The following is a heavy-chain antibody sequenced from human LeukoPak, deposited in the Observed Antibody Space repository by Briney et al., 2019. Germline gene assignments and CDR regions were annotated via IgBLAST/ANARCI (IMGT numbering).Heavy chain of an antibody. J-gene: IGHJ6*03. CDR3: ARDLAVTAAYYYYMDV. V-gene: IGHV1-18*01. CDR2: ISAYNGNT. Sequence: ASVKVSCKASGYPFTSYGISWVRQAPGQGLEWMGWISAYNGNTNYAQKLQGRVTMTTDTSTSTAYMELRSLRSDDTAVYYCARDLAVTAAYYYYMDVWGKGTTVTVSS. D-gene: IGHD2-21*02. CDR1: GYPFTSYG.